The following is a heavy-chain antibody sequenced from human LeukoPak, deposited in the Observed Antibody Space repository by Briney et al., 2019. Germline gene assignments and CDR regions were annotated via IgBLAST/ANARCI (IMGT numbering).Heavy chain of an antibody. CDR3: ARDGVGASHDY. J-gene: IGHJ4*02. D-gene: IGHD1-26*01. Sequence: GGSLRLSCAASGFTFSAYWMHWVRQTPGKGLVWVSRISRDGTTTTYADSVKGRFTISRDNAKNTLYLEMNSLRAEDTAVYFCARDGVGASHDYWGQGTLVTVSS. CDR1: GFTFSAYW. CDR2: ISRDGTTT. V-gene: IGHV3-74*01.